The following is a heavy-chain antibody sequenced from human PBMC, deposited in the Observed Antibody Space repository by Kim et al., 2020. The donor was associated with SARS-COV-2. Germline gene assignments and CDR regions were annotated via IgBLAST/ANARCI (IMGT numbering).Heavy chain of an antibody. CDR2: ISSSSSYI. Sequence: GGSLRLSCAASGFTFSSYSMNWVRQAPGKGLEWVSSISSSSSYIYYADSVKGRFTISRDNAKNSLYLQMNSLRAEDTAVYYCARDSSTVTGFYYYYYGMDVWGQGTTVTVSS. D-gene: IGHD4-17*01. V-gene: IGHV3-21*01. CDR1: GFTFSSYS. CDR3: ARDSSTVTGFYYYYYGMDV. J-gene: IGHJ6*02.